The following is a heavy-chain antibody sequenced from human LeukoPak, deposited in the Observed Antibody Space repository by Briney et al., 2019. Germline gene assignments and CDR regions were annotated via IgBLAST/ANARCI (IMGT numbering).Heavy chain of an antibody. CDR3: GRDFGLIGTKRSFDI. Sequence: PGGSLRLSCTASGFNFSDYYMSWIRQAPGKGLEWVSYISGSGTIIFYADSVKGRFTISRDNAKNSLDLQMNSLRAEDTAVYYCGRDFGLIGTKRSFDIWGQGTMVTVSS. CDR2: ISGSGTII. V-gene: IGHV3-11*01. D-gene: IGHD1-7*01. J-gene: IGHJ3*02. CDR1: GFNFSDYY.